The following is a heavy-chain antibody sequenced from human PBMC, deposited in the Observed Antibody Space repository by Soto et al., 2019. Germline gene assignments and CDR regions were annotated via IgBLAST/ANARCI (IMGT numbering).Heavy chain of an antibody. D-gene: IGHD6-13*01. CDR3: ARDGPHIPAVGDV. CDR1: GYTFINYG. CDR2: ISAYNGDK. V-gene: IGHV1-18*01. J-gene: IGHJ6*02. Sequence: QVYLVQSGPEVKKPGASVKVSCKASGYTFINYGVSWVRQAPGQGLEWMGWISAYNGDKKYAQNVQGRVTLTTDTSTSTAYMEMRTLRADDTAAYYCARDGPHIPAVGDVWGQGTTVTVSS.